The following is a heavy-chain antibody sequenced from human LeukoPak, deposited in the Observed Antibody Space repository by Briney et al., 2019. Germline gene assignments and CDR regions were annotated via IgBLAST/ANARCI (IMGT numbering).Heavy chain of an antibody. CDR2: IWHDGSNK. J-gene: IGHJ4*02. Sequence: GRSLRLSCAASGFSFSTYGMHWVRQAPGKGLEWVAVIWHDGSNKYYADSVKGRFTISRDNSKNTLYLQMNSLRAEDTAVYYCARELRYGDCWGQGTLVTVSS. V-gene: IGHV3-33*01. D-gene: IGHD3-9*01. CDR1: GFSFSTYG. CDR3: ARELRYGDC.